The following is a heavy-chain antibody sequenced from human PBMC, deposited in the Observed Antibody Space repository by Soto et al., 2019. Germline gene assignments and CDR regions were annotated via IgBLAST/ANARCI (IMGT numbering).Heavy chain of an antibody. CDR2: ISAYNGNT. J-gene: IGHJ3*02. CDR1: GYTFTGYG. D-gene: IGHD6-19*01. Sequence: ASLKVSCKASGYTFTGYGISWVRQAPGQGLEWMGWISAYNGNTNYAQKLQGRVTMTTDTSTSTAYMELRSLRSDDTAVYYCARDPPHWLRRNDAFDSWGQGTMVTVSS. V-gene: IGHV1-18*01. CDR3: ARDPPHWLRRNDAFDS.